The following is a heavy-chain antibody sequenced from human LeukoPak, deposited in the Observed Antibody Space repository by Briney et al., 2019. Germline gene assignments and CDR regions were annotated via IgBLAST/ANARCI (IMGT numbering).Heavy chain of an antibody. CDR2: IYSGGST. V-gene: IGHV3-53*01. Sequence: GGSLRLSCAASGFTVSSNYMSWVRQAPGKGLEWVSVIYSGGSTYYADSVKGRFTISRDNSKNTLYLQMNSLRAEDTAVYYCARGPPTAIDWYFDLWAVAPWSLSPQ. J-gene: IGHJ2*01. D-gene: IGHD5-18*01. CDR1: GFTVSSNY. CDR3: ARGPPTAIDWYFDL.